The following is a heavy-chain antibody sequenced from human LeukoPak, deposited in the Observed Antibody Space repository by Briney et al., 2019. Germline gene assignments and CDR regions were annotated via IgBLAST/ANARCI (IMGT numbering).Heavy chain of an antibody. Sequence: GGSPRLSCAASGLSFSSYSMNWVRQAPGKGLEWVSSISSSSTYRYYADSVKGRFTISRDNAKKSLYLQMNSLRAEDAAVYYCARDKIVGATYFDYWGQGTLVTVSS. CDR3: ARDKIVGATYFDY. J-gene: IGHJ4*02. V-gene: IGHV3-21*01. CDR2: ISSSSTYR. CDR1: GLSFSSYS. D-gene: IGHD1-26*01.